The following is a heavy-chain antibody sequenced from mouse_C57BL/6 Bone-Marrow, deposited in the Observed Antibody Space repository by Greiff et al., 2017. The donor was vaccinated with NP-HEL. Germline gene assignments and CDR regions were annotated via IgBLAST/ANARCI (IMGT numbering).Heavy chain of an antibody. Sequence: QVQLQQSGAELVRPGASVKLSCTASGYTFTDDYINWVKQRPGQGLEWIARIYPGSGNTYYNEKFKGKATLTAEKSSSTAYMQLSSLTSEAPAVYFCARWGKGAMDYWGQGTSVTVSS. CDR1: GYTFTDDY. J-gene: IGHJ4*01. V-gene: IGHV1-76*01. CDR3: ARWGKGAMDY. CDR2: IYPGSGNT.